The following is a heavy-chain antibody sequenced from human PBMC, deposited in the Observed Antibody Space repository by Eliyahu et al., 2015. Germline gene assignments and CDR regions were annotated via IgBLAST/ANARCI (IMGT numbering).Heavy chain of an antibody. Sequence: EVQLLESGGGLVQPGGSLRLSCAASGFXFXXXXMSWVRQAPGKGLEWVSTISASGDITHYADSVKGRFTISRDNSMNTLSLQMNSLRAEDTAVYSCAKAYQYGSGSYYSHFDYWGQGTLVTVSS. J-gene: IGHJ4*02. CDR3: AKAYQYGSGSYYSHFDY. CDR2: ISASGDIT. V-gene: IGHV3-23*01. CDR1: GFXFXXXX. D-gene: IGHD3-10*01.